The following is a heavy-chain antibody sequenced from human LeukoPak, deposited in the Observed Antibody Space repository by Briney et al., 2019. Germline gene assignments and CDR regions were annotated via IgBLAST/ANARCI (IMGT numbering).Heavy chain of an antibody. CDR3: SRNGLVDFDY. CDR1: GFAFDDFA. Sequence: HTGGSLRLSCTTSGFAFDDFAMSWVRQPAGKGLEWVGFIRRRAYGGAAEHAASVKGRFIISRDDSKGIAYLQMNSLKTEDTAVYYCSRNGLVDFDYWGQGSRVIVSP. J-gene: IGHJ4*02. V-gene: IGHV3-49*04. D-gene: IGHD2-8*01. CDR2: IRRRAYGGAA.